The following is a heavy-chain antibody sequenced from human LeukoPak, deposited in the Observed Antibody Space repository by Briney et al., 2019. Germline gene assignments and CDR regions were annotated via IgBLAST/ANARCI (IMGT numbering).Heavy chain of an antibody. J-gene: IGHJ6*02. CDR3: AKAVSCSSTSCYRSYGMDV. D-gene: IGHD2-2*02. V-gene: IGHV3-23*01. CDR1: GFTFSSYG. CDR2: ISGSGGST. Sequence: QPGGSPRLSCAASGFTFSSYGMSWVRQAPGKGLEWVSGISGSGGSTYYADSVKGRFTISRDNSKNTLYLQMNSLRAEDTAVYYCAKAVSCSSTSCYRSYGMDVWGQGTTVTVSS.